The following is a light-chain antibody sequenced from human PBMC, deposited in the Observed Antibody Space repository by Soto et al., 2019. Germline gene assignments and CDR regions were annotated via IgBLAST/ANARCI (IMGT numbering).Light chain of an antibody. J-gene: IGKJ1*01. Sequence: DIQMTQSPSSLSASVGDRVTITCQAGQDISNYLNWYQQKPGKAPKLLIYDASNLETGVPSRFSGSGSGTDFTLTISSLQPEDFATYYCQQSYSTPRTFGQGTKVDIK. CDR3: QQSYSTPRT. V-gene: IGKV1-39*01. CDR1: QDISNY. CDR2: DAS.